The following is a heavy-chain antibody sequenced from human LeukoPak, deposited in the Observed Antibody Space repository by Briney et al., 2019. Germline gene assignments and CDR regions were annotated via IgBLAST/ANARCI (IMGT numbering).Heavy chain of an antibody. V-gene: IGHV4-34*01. Sequence: PSETLSLTCAVYGGSFSGYYWSWIRQPPGKGLEWIGEINHSRSTNYNPSLKSRVTISVDTSKNQFSLKLSSVTAADTAVYYCARDPYYYGSGSYYNVRIGWFDPWGQGTLVTVSS. CDR3: ARDPYYYGSGSYYNVRIGWFDP. J-gene: IGHJ5*02. CDR1: GGSFSGYY. CDR2: INHSRST. D-gene: IGHD3-10*01.